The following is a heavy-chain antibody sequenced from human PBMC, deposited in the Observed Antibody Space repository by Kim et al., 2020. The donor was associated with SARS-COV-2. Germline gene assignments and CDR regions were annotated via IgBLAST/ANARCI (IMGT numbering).Heavy chain of an antibody. Sequence: SVKGRLTISRHNSKNTLYLQMNSRRAEDTAVYYCARVGGRMRPLGWYFDLWGRGTLVTVSS. V-gene: IGHV3-53*01. CDR3: ARVGGRMRPLGWYFDL. J-gene: IGHJ2*01. D-gene: IGHD2-8*01.